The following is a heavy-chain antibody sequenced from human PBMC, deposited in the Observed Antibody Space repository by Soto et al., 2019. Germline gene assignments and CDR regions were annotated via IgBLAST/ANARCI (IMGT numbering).Heavy chain of an antibody. CDR2: INHSGST. V-gene: IGHV4-34*01. J-gene: IGHJ1*01. CDR1: GGSFSGYY. D-gene: IGHD3-10*01. Sequence: QVQLQQWGAGLLKPSETLSLTCAVYGGSFSGYYWSWIRQPPGKGLEWIGEINHSGSTNYNPSLKSRVTISVDTSKNQFSLKLSSVTAADTAVYYCARGRGALLWFGELLLYFQHWGQGTLVTVSS. CDR3: ARGRGALLWFGELLLYFQH.